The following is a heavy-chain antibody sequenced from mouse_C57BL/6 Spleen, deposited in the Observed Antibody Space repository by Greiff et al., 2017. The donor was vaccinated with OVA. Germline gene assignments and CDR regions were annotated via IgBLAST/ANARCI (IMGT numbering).Heavy chain of an antibody. CDR1: GYAFSSYW. J-gene: IGHJ2*01. CDR2: IYPGDGDN. Sequence: VQLQQSGAELVKPGASVKISCKASGYAFSSYWMNWVKQRPGKGLEWIGQIYPGDGDNNYNGKIKGKATLTAAKSSSTAYMQLSSLTSEDSAVYCGSRGGGGVFSCYWGQGTTLTVSS. CDR3: SRGGGGVFSCY. V-gene: IGHV1-80*01.